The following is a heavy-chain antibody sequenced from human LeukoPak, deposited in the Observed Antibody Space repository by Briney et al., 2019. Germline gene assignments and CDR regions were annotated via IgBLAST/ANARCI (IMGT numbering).Heavy chain of an antibody. D-gene: IGHD3-22*01. CDR2: IYYSGST. J-gene: IGHJ4*02. V-gene: IGHV4-59*08. Sequence: SETLSLTCTVSGGSISRYYWSWIRQPPGKGLEWIGYIYYSGSTNYNHSLKSGVTISVDTSKNQCSLKLSSVTAAETAGYYCGADPTRYYYDSSRYSSFDYWGQGTLVTVSS. CDR3: GADPTRYYYDSSRYSSFDY. CDR1: GGSISRYY.